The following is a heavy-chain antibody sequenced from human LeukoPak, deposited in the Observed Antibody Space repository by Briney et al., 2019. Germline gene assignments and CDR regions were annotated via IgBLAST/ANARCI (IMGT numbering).Heavy chain of an antibody. CDR2: ISDDGRNK. CDR3: AKRPSDYGDYVTYFDY. D-gene: IGHD4-17*01. V-gene: IGHV3-30*18. CDR1: GFSFISYG. Sequence: GGSLRLSCAASGFSFISYGMHWVRQAPGKGLAGVGVISDDGRNKKYADSVKGRFTISRDNSKDTLYLQMNSLRDEDTAVYYCAKRPSDYGDYVTYFDYWGQGTLGTVSS. J-gene: IGHJ4*02.